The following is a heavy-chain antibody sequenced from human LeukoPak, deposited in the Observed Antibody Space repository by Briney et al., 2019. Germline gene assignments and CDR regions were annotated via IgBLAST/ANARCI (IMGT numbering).Heavy chain of an antibody. D-gene: IGHD6-13*01. V-gene: IGHV4-59*01. J-gene: IGHJ4*02. CDR1: GGSISSYY. Sequence: PSETLSLTCTVSGGSISSYYWSWIRQPPGKGLEWIGYIYYSGSTNYNPSLKSRVTISVDTSKNQFSLKLSSVTAADTAVYYCARGSKYSSSWYFDYWGQGPLVTVSS. CDR3: ARGSKYSSSWYFDY. CDR2: IYYSGST.